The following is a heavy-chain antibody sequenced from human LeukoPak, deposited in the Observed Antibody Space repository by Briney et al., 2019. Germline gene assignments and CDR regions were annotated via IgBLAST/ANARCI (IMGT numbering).Heavy chain of an antibody. V-gene: IGHV1-18*04. Sequence: ASVKVSCKASGYTFTSYYMHWVRQAPGQGLEWMGWISAYNGNTNYAQKLQGRVTMTTDTSTSTAYMELRSLRSDDTAVYYCARGEGFIAAAGHNWFDPWGQGTLVTVSS. CDR1: GYTFTSYY. D-gene: IGHD6-13*01. CDR2: ISAYNGNT. J-gene: IGHJ5*02. CDR3: ARGEGFIAAAGHNWFDP.